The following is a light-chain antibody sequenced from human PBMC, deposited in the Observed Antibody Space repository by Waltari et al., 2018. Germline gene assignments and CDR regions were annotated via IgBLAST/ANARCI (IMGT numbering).Light chain of an antibody. CDR1: ENVNNY. Sequence: DIQMTQSPSSLSASVGDRVTITCRESENVNNYLNWYQQKPGKAPKLLIYKTSTLQSGVPSRFSGSGSGTDYTFTIDSLQSEDVATYFCQHGFGTPLTFGGGTMVEI. V-gene: IGKV1-39*01. CDR2: KTS. CDR3: QHGFGTPLT. J-gene: IGKJ4*01.